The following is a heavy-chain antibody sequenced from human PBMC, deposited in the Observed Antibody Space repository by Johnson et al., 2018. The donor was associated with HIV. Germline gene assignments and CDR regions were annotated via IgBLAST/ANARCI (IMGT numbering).Heavy chain of an antibody. CDR1: GFTFSSYP. J-gene: IGHJ3*02. CDR3: AKTGGGAALDS. Sequence: QVQLVESGGGVVQPGRSLRLSCAASGFTFSSYPMHWVRQAPGKGLQLVAVISYDGSNKYYADSVKGRFTISRDNSKNTLYLQMNSLRVDDTAVYYCAKTGGGAALDSWGQGTMVTVSS. V-gene: IGHV3-30-3*02. D-gene: IGHD3-16*01. CDR2: ISYDGSNK.